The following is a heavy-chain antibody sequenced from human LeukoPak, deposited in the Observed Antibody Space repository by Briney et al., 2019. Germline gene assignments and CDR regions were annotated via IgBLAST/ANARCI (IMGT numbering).Heavy chain of an antibody. CDR1: GYTFTGYY. Sequence: EASVKVSCKASGYTFTGYYMHWVRQAPGQGLEWMGWINPNSGGTNYAQKFQGRVTMTRDTSISTAYMELSRLRSDDTAVYYCASEAVNTAMAIDYWGQGTLVTVSS. J-gene: IGHJ4*02. D-gene: IGHD5-18*01. CDR2: INPNSGGT. CDR3: ASEAVNTAMAIDY. V-gene: IGHV1-2*02.